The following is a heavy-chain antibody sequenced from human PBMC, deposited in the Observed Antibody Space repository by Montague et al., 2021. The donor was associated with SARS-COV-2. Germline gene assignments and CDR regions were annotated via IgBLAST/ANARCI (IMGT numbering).Heavy chain of an antibody. V-gene: IGHV4-39*01. J-gene: IGHJ3*02. Sequence: SETLSLTCTVSGDSISSSSCYRGGSRKPPEDGLWWVGSIYYSGSTYYNSFLKSRVTISVDTSKNQSSLKLSSVTAADTAVYYCASHDIARVQWLVLIESHNDAFDTWGQGTMVTVSS. CDR1: GDSISSSSCY. CDR2: IYYSGST. CDR3: ASHDIARVQWLVLIESHNDAFDT. D-gene: IGHD6-19*01.